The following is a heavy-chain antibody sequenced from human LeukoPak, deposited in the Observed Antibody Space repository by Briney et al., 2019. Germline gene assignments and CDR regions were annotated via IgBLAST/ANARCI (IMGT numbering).Heavy chain of an antibody. CDR3: VREDIGEIAAAKSHFDY. CDR1: GFTFSSYG. Sequence: GRSLRLSCAASGFTFSSYGMHWVRQAPGKGLEWVAVIWYDGSNKYYADSVKGRFTISRDNSKNTLYLQMNSLRAEDTAVYYCVREDIGEIAAAKSHFDYWGQGALVTVSS. CDR2: IWYDGSNK. D-gene: IGHD6-13*01. V-gene: IGHV3-33*01. J-gene: IGHJ4*02.